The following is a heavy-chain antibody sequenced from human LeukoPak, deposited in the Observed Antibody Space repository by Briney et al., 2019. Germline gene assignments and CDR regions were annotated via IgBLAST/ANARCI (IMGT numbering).Heavy chain of an antibody. V-gene: IGHV4-59*08. D-gene: IGHD1-26*01. CDR2: IYSSGST. J-gene: IGHJ4*02. CDR3: ARQPGSGSYDY. CDR1: GGSISNYY. Sequence: SETLSLTCTVSGGSISNYYWSWIRQPPGKGLEWIGYIYSSGSTNYNPSLKSRVTISVDTSKNQFSLKLSSVTAADTAVYYCARQPGSGSYDYWGQGTLVTVSS.